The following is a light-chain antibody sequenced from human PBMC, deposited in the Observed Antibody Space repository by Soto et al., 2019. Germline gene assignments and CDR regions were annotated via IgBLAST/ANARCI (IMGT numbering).Light chain of an antibody. CDR1: QSVSTY. J-gene: IGKJ4*01. Sequence: EIVLTQSPATLSLSLGERATLSCRASQSVSTYLAWYRQKPGQAPRLLIYDASNRAAGIPARFSGSGSGTDFTLTISSLEPEDFAVYYCQQRSSWPLTFGGGTTVDVK. CDR2: DAS. V-gene: IGKV3-11*01. CDR3: QQRSSWPLT.